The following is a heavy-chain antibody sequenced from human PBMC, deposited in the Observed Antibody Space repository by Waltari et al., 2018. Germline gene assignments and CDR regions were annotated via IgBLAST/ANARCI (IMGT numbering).Heavy chain of an antibody. CDR3: ARIPIFGVVIDAFDI. D-gene: IGHD3-3*01. CDR2: IYYSGST. CDR1: GGSISRHY. J-gene: IGHJ3*02. Sequence: QVQLQESGPGLVKPSETLSLTCTVSGGSISRHYWSWIRPPPGKGLEWIGYIYYSGSTNYNPSLKSRVTISVDTSKNQFSLKLSSVTAADTAVYYCARIPIFGVVIDAFDIWGQGTMVTVSS. V-gene: IGHV4-59*11.